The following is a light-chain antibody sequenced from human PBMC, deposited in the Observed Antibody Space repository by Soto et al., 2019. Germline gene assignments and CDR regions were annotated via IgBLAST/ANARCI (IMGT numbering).Light chain of an antibody. Sequence: DIQMTQSPSTLSASVGDRVTITCRASQSISSWLAWYQQKPGKAPKLLIYMASTLESGVPSRFGGSGSGTEFTLTISSLQPDDFATYYCQQYNSYSGFGQGTKLEIK. CDR1: QSISSW. CDR2: MAS. J-gene: IGKJ2*03. CDR3: QQYNSYSG. V-gene: IGKV1-5*03.